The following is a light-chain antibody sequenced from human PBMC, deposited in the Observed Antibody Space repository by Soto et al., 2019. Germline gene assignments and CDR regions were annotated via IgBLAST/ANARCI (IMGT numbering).Light chain of an antibody. Sequence: DVVMTQYPISLPVTLGQPASISCRSNQSLVHSDGIAYFSWFQQRPGRSPRRLIYKVSNRDSGVPARFSGSGSGTDFALKISWVEAEDVGVYYCMQGTHWPITLGQGTRLEIK. J-gene: IGKJ5*01. CDR1: QSLVHSDGIAY. V-gene: IGKV2-30*02. CDR3: MQGTHWPIT. CDR2: KVS.